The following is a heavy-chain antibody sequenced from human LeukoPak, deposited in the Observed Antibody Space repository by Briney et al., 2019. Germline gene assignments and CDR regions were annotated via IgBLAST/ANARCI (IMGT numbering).Heavy chain of an antibody. D-gene: IGHD2-2*01. CDR1: GFTFSSYA. J-gene: IGHJ4*02. Sequence: GGSLRLSCAASGFTFSSYAMHWVRQAPGKGLEYVSAINNNGGSTSYANSVKGRFTISRDNSKNTLYLQVGSLRAEDMAVYYCARGYCSTTSCYLDYFDYWGQGTLVTVSS. CDR3: ARGYCSTTSCYLDYFDY. V-gene: IGHV3-64*01. CDR2: INNNGGST.